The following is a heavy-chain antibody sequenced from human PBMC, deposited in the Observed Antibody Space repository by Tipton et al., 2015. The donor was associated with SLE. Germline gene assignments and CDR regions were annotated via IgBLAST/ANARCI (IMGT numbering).Heavy chain of an antibody. D-gene: IGHD3-22*01. V-gene: IGHV4-38-2*02. CDR1: GFSISTGYY. CDR3: ARLSTDYADRSGYGYFDH. CDR2: IYHSGST. J-gene: IGHJ4*02. Sequence: TLSLTCTVSGFSISTGYYWNWIRQPPGKGLEWIGSIYHSGSTYYNPSLKSRATVSVDTSKNQFSLKLHSVTAADTAVYYCARLSTDYADRSGYGYFDHWGQGTLVTVSS.